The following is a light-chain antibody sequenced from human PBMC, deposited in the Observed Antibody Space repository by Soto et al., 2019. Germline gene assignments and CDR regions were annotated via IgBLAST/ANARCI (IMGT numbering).Light chain of an antibody. V-gene: IGLV1-40*01. CDR2: NNN. CDR3: QSYDTSLRDYV. Sequence: QSVLTQPPSVSGAPGQRVTISCTGSSSNIGAGFNVHWYQQLPETAPQLIIFNNNNRPSGVPDRFSGSNSGTSASLAITGLQSGAAADYYFQSYDTSLRDYVFGNGNKLTVL. CDR1: SSNIGAGFN. J-gene: IGLJ1*01.